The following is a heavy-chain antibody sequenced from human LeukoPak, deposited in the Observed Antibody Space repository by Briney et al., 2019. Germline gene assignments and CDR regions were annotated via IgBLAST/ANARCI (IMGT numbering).Heavy chain of an antibody. CDR3: ARHQADYYYYSGMDV. CDR1: GGSISSNY. CDR2: IYYSGST. Sequence: SETLSLTCTVSGGSISSNYWSWIRQPPGKGLEWIGYIYYSGSTNYQPSLKSRVAISVDTSKNQFSLKLSSVTAADTAVYYCARHQADYYYYSGMDVWGQGTTVTVSS. J-gene: IGHJ6*02. V-gene: IGHV4-59*08.